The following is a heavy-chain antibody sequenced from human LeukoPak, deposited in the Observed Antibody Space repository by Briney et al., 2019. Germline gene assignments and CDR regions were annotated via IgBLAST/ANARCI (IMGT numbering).Heavy chain of an antibody. CDR3: ARDREGYYGSGSYVY. CDR2: IYSGGST. CDR1: GFTVSSNY. D-gene: IGHD3-10*01. V-gene: IGHV3-66*02. Sequence: GGSLRLSCAASGFTVSSNYMSWVRQAPGKGXXXXXVIYSGGSTYYADSVKGRFTISRDNSKNTLYLQMNSLRAEDTAVYYCARDREGYYGSGSYVYWGQGTLVTVSS. J-gene: IGHJ4*02.